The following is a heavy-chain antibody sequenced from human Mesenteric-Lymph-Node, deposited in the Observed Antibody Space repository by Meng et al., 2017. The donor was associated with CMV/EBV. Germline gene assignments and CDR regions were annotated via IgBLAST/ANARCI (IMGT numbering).Heavy chain of an antibody. CDR2: IYYSGSA. CDR1: GGSASSGSYY. D-gene: IGHD1-20*01. J-gene: IGHJ6*02. Sequence: GSLRLSCTVSGGSASSGSYYWSWIRQPPGKGLEWIGYIYYSGSANYNPSLKSRVTISVDTSKNQFSLKLSSVTAADTAVYYCARSYNSYYYYGMDVWGQGTTVTVSS. V-gene: IGHV4-61*01. CDR3: ARSYNSYYYYGMDV.